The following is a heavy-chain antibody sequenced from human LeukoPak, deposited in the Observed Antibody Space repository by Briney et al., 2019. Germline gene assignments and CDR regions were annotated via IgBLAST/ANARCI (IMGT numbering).Heavy chain of an antibody. CDR1: GGSFSGYY. Sequence: PSETLSLTCAVYGGSFSGYYWSWIRQPPGEGLEWIGEINHSGSTNYNPSLKSRVTISVETSKNQFSLKLSSVTAADTAVYYCARLISTDRTGHNWFDPWGQGTLVTVSS. D-gene: IGHD1-14*01. CDR2: INHSGST. J-gene: IGHJ5*02. CDR3: ARLISTDRTGHNWFDP. V-gene: IGHV4-34*01.